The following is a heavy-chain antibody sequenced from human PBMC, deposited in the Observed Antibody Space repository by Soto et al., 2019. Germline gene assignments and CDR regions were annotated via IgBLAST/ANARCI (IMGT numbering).Heavy chain of an antibody. D-gene: IGHD2-2*01. V-gene: IGHV4-30-4*01. J-gene: IGHJ5*02. Sequence: SETLSLTCSVSGDYIHVGGYYWTWIRQRPGKGLEWMGYIYYTGKTYYNPSLESRLTMSVDRSKNQFSLRLTSVTAADTAVYFCGRDLTSSARGWFDPWGPGTLVTVSS. CDR2: IYYTGKT. CDR1: GDYIHVGGYY. CDR3: GRDLTSSARGWFDP.